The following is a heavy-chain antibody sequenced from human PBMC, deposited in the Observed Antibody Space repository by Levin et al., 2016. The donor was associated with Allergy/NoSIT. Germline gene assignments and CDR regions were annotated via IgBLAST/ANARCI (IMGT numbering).Heavy chain of an antibody. CDR3: ARLAAN. CDR2: VYDNGNS. CDR1: GGAIGGSSYS. V-gene: IGHV4-39*01. J-gene: IGHJ4*02. Sequence: SETLSLTCTVSGGAIGGSSYSWGWIRQPPGKGLEWIASVYDNGNSFYKSSLKSRVSISVDTSKNQFSLTLNSVTAADTAVYYCARLAANWGQGTLVTVSS.